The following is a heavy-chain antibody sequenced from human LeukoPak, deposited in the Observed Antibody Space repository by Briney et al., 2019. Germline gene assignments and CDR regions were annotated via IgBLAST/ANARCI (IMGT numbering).Heavy chain of an antibody. J-gene: IGHJ4*02. V-gene: IGHV2-70*11. Sequence: SGPTLVKPTQTLTLTCTFSGFSLSTSGMCVSWIRQPPGKALEWLARIDWDDDKYYSTSLKTRLTISKDTSKNQVVLTMTNMDPVDTATNYCARTPPGYSGYDYREYYFDYWGQGTLVTVSS. CDR3: ARTPPGYSGYDYREYYFDY. D-gene: IGHD5-12*01. CDR1: GFSLSTSGMC. CDR2: IDWDDDK.